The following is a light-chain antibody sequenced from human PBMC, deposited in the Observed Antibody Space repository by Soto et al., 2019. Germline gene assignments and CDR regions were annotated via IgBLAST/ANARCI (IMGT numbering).Light chain of an antibody. CDR3: QQYGSSQWT. V-gene: IGKV3-20*01. CDR2: GAS. Sequence: EIVLTQSPDTLSLSPGERATLSCRASQSVSSTYLAWYQQKPGQAPRLLIYGASSRATGIPDRFSGSGSGTDFTLTISRLEPEDFAVYYCQQYGSSQWTFGQGTKVDIK. CDR1: QSVSSTY. J-gene: IGKJ1*01.